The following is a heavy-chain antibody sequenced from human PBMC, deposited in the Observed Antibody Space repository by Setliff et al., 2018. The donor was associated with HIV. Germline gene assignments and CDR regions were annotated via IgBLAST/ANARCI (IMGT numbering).Heavy chain of an antibody. Sequence: SETLSLTCTVSGYSISSGYYWGWIRQPPGKGLEWIGSIYHSGSTYYNPSLKSRVTISVDTSKNQFSLKLSSVTAADTAVYYCARFQAWQLGRRGGYYYYMDVWGKGTTVTVSS. J-gene: IGHJ6*03. CDR3: ARFQAWQLGRRGGYYYYMDV. CDR1: GYSISSGYY. CDR2: IYHSGST. V-gene: IGHV4-38-2*02. D-gene: IGHD1-1*01.